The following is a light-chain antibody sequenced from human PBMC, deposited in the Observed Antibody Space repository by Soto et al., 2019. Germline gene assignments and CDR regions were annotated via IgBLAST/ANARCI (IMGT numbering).Light chain of an antibody. J-gene: IGLJ2*01. Sequence: QSALTQPASVSGSPGQSITISCTGSSSDVGAYNYVSWYQHHPGKAPKLIIYDVSHRPAGVSNRFSGSKSGNTASLTISGLQAEDEADYYCSSYTSSATSFGGGTKVTVL. CDR1: SSDVGAYNY. CDR2: DVS. CDR3: SSYTSSATS. V-gene: IGLV2-14*03.